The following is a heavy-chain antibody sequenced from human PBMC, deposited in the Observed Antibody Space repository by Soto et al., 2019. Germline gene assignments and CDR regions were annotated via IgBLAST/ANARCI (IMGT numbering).Heavy chain of an antibody. D-gene: IGHD1-1*01. Sequence: GGSLRLSCAASGFTFSSYGMHWVRQAPGKGLEWVAVIWYDGSNKYYADSVKGRFTISGDKSKNTLYLQMNSLRAEDTAVYYCARDAPDDFGPLDYWGQGTLVTVSS. J-gene: IGHJ4*02. CDR2: IWYDGSNK. CDR1: GFTFSSYG. CDR3: ARDAPDDFGPLDY. V-gene: IGHV3-33*01.